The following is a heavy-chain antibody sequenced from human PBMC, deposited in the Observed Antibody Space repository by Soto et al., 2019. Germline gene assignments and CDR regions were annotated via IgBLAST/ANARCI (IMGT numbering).Heavy chain of an antibody. CDR3: ARDGGYASGSYRFDL. Sequence: QVQLQESGPGLVKPSQTLSLTCTVSGGSISSGGYYWSWIRQHPGKGLEWIGYIYYSGSTSYNPSLKRRVTKSIDTSKNQFSLKLSSVTAADTGLYYCARDGGYASGSYRFDLWGQGALVTVSS. CDR1: GGSISSGGYY. D-gene: IGHD3-10*01. J-gene: IGHJ4*02. CDR2: IYYSGST. V-gene: IGHV4-31*03.